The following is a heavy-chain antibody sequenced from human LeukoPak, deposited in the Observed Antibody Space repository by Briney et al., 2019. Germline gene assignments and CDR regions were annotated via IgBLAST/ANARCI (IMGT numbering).Heavy chain of an antibody. CDR2: INHSGST. V-gene: IGHV4-34*01. Sequence: PSETLSLTCAVYGGSFSGYYWSWIRQPPGKGLEWIGEINHSGSTNYNPSLKSRVTISVDTSKNQFSLKLSSVTAADTAVYYCARVSVGATKVDYWGQGTLVTVSS. CDR3: ARVSVGATKVDY. D-gene: IGHD1-26*01. CDR1: GGSFSGYY. J-gene: IGHJ4*02.